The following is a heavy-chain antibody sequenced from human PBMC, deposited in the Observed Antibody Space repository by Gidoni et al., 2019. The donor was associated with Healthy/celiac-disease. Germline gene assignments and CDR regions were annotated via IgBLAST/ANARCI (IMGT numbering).Heavy chain of an antibody. CDR2: IYSGGST. V-gene: IGHV3-53*04. J-gene: IGHJ3*02. CDR3: ASFPNPDAFDI. Sequence: SVIYSGGSTYYADSVKGRFTISRHNSKNTLYLQMNSLRAEDTAVYYCASFPNPDAFDIWGQGTMVTVSS.